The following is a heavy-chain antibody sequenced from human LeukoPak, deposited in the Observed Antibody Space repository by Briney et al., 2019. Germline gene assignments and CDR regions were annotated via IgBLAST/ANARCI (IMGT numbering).Heavy chain of an antibody. Sequence: PGGSLRLSCAASGFTFSSYSMNWVRQAPGKGLEYVSAISRSGNTTYYADSVKGRFIVSRDNSKKTLFLQMSDLRPEDTAVYYCATPGSSWGQGSLVIVSS. CDR2: ISRSGNTT. J-gene: IGHJ4*02. V-gene: IGHV3-64*02. CDR3: ATPGSS. CDR1: GFTFSSYS. D-gene: IGHD6-13*01.